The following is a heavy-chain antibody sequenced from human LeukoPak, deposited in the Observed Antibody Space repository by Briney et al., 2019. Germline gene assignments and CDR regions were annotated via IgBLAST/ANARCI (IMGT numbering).Heavy chain of an antibody. J-gene: IGHJ4*02. CDR1: GYSISSGYY. CDR3: ARARGYSYGALDY. Sequence: PSETLSLTCTVSGYSISSGYYWGWIRQPPGKGLEWIGSIYHSGSTYYNPSLKSRVTISVDTSKNQFSLKLSSVTAADTAVYYCARARGYSYGALDYWGQGTLVTVSS. CDR2: IYHSGST. D-gene: IGHD5-18*01. V-gene: IGHV4-38-2*02.